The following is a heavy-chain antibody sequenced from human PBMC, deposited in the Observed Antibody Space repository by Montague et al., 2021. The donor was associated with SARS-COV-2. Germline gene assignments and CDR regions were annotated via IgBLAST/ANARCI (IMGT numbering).Heavy chain of an antibody. Sequence: TLSLTCTVSGDSISSGGYYWSWIRQHPGKGLEWIGYISYSGXTXCTXSLKSRITMSVDTSNNQFSLKLRSVTAADTAVYYCARDSSWTPFDFWGQGTLVTVSS. CDR1: GDSISSGGYY. J-gene: IGHJ4*02. CDR2: ISYSGXT. CDR3: ARDSSWTPFDF. V-gene: IGHV4-31*03. D-gene: IGHD3/OR15-3a*01.